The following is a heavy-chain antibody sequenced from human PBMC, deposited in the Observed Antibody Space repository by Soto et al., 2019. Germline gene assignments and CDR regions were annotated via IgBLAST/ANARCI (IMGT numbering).Heavy chain of an antibody. J-gene: IGHJ5*02. CDR3: VRALRHTAMVYHWFDP. V-gene: IGHV4-31*03. CDR2: IYESGYT. CDR1: GASVSTGAYY. Sequence: PSETLSLTCTVSGASVSTGAYYWGWVRQRPGKGLEWVGYIYESGYTYYNTSLKSRLTISLDRSNNQFSLGLTSVTAAATAVYYCVRALRHTAMVYHWFDPWGQGTLVTVSS. D-gene: IGHD5-18*01.